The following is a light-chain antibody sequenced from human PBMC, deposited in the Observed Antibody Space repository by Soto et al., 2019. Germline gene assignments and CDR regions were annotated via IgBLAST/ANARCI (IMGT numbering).Light chain of an antibody. CDR1: QGISSY. J-gene: IGKJ1*01. Sequence: AIRMTQSPSSFSASTGDRVTITCRASQGISSYLAWYQQQPGKAPKLLIYAASTLQSGVPSRFSGSGSGTDFPLTISCLQSEDFATYYCQQYYSYPHTFGQGTNVEIK. V-gene: IGKV1-8*01. CDR2: AAS. CDR3: QQYYSYPHT.